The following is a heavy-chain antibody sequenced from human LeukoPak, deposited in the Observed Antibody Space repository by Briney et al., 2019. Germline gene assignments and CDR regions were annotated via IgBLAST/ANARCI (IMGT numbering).Heavy chain of an antibody. CDR2: IYYSGST. Sequence: SETLSLTCTVSGGSISSYYWSWIRQPPGKGLEWIGFIYYSGSTNYNPSLKSRVTISVDTSKKQFSLKLRSVTAADTAVYYCARVSGYDWESFYDYWGQGTLVTVSS. D-gene: IGHD5-12*01. CDR1: GGSISSYY. J-gene: IGHJ4*02. CDR3: ARVSGYDWESFYDY. V-gene: IGHV4-59*01.